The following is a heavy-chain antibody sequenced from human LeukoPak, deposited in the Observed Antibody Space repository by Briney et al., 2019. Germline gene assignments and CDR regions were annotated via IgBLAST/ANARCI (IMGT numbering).Heavy chain of an antibody. J-gene: IGHJ4*02. Sequence: PGGSLRLSCAASGFTFSSYGIHWVRQAPGEGLEWVTFIPYDGLNRIYADSVEGRFTVSRDNSKNTVYLQMNSLRPEDTAVYYCARDGKAKNDYWGQGTLVTVST. CDR1: GFTFSSYG. CDR3: ARDGKAKNDY. V-gene: IGHV3-30*02. CDR2: IPYDGLNR. D-gene: IGHD1-26*01.